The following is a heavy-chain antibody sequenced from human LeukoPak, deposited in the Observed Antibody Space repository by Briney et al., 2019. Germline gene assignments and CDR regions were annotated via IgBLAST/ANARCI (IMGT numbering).Heavy chain of an antibody. CDR2: TIPIFGTA. D-gene: IGHD3-22*01. CDR1: GGSSSSDA. V-gene: IGHV1-69*13. J-gene: IGHJ4*02. CDR3: AGQEGYYYDSSGYFPGRGY. Sequence: ASEKVSCKASGGSSSSDAISWVRQAAGQWLEWMGGTIPIFGTANYAQKFQGRVTITADESTSTAYMELSSLRSEDTAVYYCAGQEGYYYDSSGYFPGRGYWGQGTLVTVSS.